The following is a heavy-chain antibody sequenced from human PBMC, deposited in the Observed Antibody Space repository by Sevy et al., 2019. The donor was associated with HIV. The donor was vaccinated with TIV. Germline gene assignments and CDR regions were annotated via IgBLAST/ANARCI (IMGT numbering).Heavy chain of an antibody. Sequence: GGSLRLSCTASGFTFGDYAMSWVRQAPGKGLEWVGFIRSKAYGGTTEYAASVKGRFTISRDDSKSIAYLQMNSLKTEDTAVYYCTKLELPQYWYFDLWGRGTLVTVSS. CDR2: IRSKAYGGTT. V-gene: IGHV3-49*04. D-gene: IGHD1-7*01. CDR3: TKLELPQYWYFDL. CDR1: GFTFGDYA. J-gene: IGHJ2*01.